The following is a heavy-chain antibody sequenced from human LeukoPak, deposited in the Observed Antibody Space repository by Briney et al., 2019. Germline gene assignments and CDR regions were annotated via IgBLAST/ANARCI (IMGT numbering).Heavy chain of an antibody. CDR3: ARGEAEGDAFDI. Sequence: SETLSLTCTVSGVSISSYYWSWIRQPPGKGLEWIGYIYYSGSTNYNPSLKSRVTISVDTSKNQFSLKLSSVTAADTAVYYCARGEAEGDAFDIWGQGTMVTVSS. CDR2: IYYSGST. CDR1: GVSISSYY. J-gene: IGHJ3*02. D-gene: IGHD3-16*01. V-gene: IGHV4-59*01.